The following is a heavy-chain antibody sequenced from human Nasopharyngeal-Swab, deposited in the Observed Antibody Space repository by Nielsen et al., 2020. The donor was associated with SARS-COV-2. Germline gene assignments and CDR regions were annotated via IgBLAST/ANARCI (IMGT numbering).Heavy chain of an antibody. D-gene: IGHD3-10*01. V-gene: IGHV1-8*01. CDR1: GYTFTSYD. CDR3: ARTDGSGSYYDFDY. CDR2: MNPNSGNT. Sequence: ASVKVSCKASGYTFTSYDINWVRQATGQGLEWMVWMNPNSGNTGYAQKFQGRVTMTRNTSISTAYMELSSLRSEDTAVYYCARTDGSGSYYDFDYWGQGTLVTVSS. J-gene: IGHJ4*02.